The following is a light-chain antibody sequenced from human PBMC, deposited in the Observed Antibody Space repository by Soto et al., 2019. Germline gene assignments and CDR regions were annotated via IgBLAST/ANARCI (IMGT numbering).Light chain of an antibody. J-gene: IGKJ2*01. CDR3: QQYGSSPYT. Sequence: EIVXTXXXXTLSLSPGERATLSCRASQSVSSSYLAWYQQKPGQAPRLLIYGASSRATGIPDRFSGSGSGTDFTLTISRLEPEDFAVYYCQQYGSSPYTFGQGTKLEIK. CDR1: QSVSSSY. CDR2: GAS. V-gene: IGKV3-20*01.